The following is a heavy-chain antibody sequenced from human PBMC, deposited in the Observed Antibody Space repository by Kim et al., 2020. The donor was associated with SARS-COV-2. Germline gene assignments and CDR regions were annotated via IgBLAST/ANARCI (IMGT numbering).Heavy chain of an antibody. CDR2: ISYDGSNE. J-gene: IGHJ4*01. Sequence: GGSLRLSCAASGFAFSGYGMHWVRQAAGKGLEWVAVISYDGSNEYYADTVKGRFTISRDNSENTLFLQLNILRAEDTAVYYCAKERHLCGCHRRIVGDY. D-gene: IGHD3-22*01. CDR1: GFAFSGYG. CDR3: AKERHLCGCHRRIVGDY. V-gene: IGHV3-30*18.